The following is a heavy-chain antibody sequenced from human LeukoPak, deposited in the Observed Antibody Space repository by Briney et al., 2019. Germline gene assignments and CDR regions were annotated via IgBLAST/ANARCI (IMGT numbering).Heavy chain of an antibody. CDR1: GGSISSYY. Sequence: SETLSLTCTVSGGSISSYYWSWIRQPPGKGLEWIGYIYYSGSTYYNPSLKSRVTISVDTSKNQFSLKLSSVTAADTAVYYCARGTGYSYGFDYWGQGTLVTVSS. CDR3: ARGTGYSYGFDY. J-gene: IGHJ4*02. D-gene: IGHD5-18*01. CDR2: IYYSGST. V-gene: IGHV4-59*12.